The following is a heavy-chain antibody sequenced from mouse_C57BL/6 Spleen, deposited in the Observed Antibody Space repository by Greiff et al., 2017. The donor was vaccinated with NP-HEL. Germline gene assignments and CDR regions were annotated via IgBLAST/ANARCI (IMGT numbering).Heavy chain of an antibody. CDR1: GFTFSSYA. D-gene: IGHD1-1*01. CDR2: ISDGGSYT. Sequence: EVKLVESGGGLVKPGGSLKLSCAASGFTFSSYAMSWVRQTPEKRLEWVATISDGGSYTYYPDNVKGRFTISRDNAKNNLYLQMSHLKSEDTAMYYCARESSYYYGSSGFAYWGQGTLVTVSA. CDR3: ARESSYYYGSSGFAY. J-gene: IGHJ3*01. V-gene: IGHV5-4*01.